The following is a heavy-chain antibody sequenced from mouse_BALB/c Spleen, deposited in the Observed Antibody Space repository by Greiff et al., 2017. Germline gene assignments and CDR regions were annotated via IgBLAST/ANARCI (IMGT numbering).Heavy chain of an antibody. V-gene: IGHV1-4*01. D-gene: IGHD1-2*01. Sequence: QVQLKESGAELARPGASVKMSCKASGYTFTSYTMHWVKQRPGQGLEWIGYINPSSGYTNYNQKFKDKATLTADKSSSTAYMQLSSLTSEDSAVYYCARGSTAAWFAYWGQGTLVTVSA. CDR2: INPSSGYT. CDR1: GYTFTSYT. J-gene: IGHJ3*01. CDR3: ARGSTAAWFAY.